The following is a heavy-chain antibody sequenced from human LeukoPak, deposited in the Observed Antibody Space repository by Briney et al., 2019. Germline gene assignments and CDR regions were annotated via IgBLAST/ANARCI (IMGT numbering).Heavy chain of an antibody. Sequence: GGSLRLSCAASGFTFSNYAMSWVRQAPGRGLEWVSAVSGRDDSTYYADSVKGRFTISRDNSKNTLYLQMNSLRAEDTAVYYCAKWGDYDILTGYYDSDYWGQGTLVTVSS. CDR2: VSGRDDST. D-gene: IGHD3-9*01. CDR3: AKWGDYDILTGYYDSDY. J-gene: IGHJ4*02. V-gene: IGHV3-23*01. CDR1: GFTFSNYA.